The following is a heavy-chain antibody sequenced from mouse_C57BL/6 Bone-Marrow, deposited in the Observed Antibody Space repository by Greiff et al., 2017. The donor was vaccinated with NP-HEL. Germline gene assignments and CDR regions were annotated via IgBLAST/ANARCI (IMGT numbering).Heavy chain of an antibody. J-gene: IGHJ2*01. CDR1: GFTFSSYG. D-gene: IGHD1-1*01. Sequence: EVKLVESGGDLVKPGGSLKLSCAASGFTFSSYGMSWVRQTPDKRLEWVATISSGGSYTYYPDSVKGRFTFSRATAKTTLYLQMSRLKSEDTARYYCARQPHQLLRCFDYWGQGTTLTVS. CDR2: ISSGGSYT. V-gene: IGHV5-6*01. CDR3: ARQPHQLLRCFDY.